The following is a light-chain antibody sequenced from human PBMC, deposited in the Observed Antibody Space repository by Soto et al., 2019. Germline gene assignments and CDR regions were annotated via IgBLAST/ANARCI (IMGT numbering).Light chain of an antibody. V-gene: IGKV1-39*01. CDR3: QQIYGSPIT. CDR2: AAS. J-gene: IGKJ5*01. CDR1: QSISNN. Sequence: DIQMTQSPSSLSASVGDRVTISCRASQSISNNLNWYQQRPGKLPNLLIYAASRLQSGAPSRFSGSGSGTDFTLTISSLQPEDFATYYCQQIYGSPITFGQGTRLEIK.